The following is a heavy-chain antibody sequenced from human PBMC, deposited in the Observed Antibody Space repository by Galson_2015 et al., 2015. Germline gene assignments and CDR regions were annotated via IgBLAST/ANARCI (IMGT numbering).Heavy chain of an antibody. CDR2: LNWNSGSI. CDR1: GLNFDDYA. J-gene: IGHJ4*02. Sequence: SLRLSCAASGLNFDDYAMHWVRQAPGKGLEWVSRLNWNSGSIGYADSVKGRFTISRDNAKNSLFLQMNSLRAEDTALYYCAKDIGEGAAVIGVDYWGQGTLVTVPS. CDR3: AKDIGEGAAVIGVDY. V-gene: IGHV3-9*01. D-gene: IGHD2-21*01.